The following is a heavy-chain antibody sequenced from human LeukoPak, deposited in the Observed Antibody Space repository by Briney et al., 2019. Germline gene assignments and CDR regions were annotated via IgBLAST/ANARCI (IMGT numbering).Heavy chain of an antibody. V-gene: IGHV4-59*01. J-gene: IGHJ4*02. Sequence: PSETLSLTCTVSGGSISSYYWSWIRQPPGKGLEWIGYIYHSGSTNYNPSLKSRVTISVDTSKNQFSLKLSSVTAADTAVYYCARTHIIAAAAPYYFDYWGQGTLVTVSS. CDR2: IYHSGST. D-gene: IGHD6-13*01. CDR1: GGSISSYY. CDR3: ARTHIIAAAAPYYFDY.